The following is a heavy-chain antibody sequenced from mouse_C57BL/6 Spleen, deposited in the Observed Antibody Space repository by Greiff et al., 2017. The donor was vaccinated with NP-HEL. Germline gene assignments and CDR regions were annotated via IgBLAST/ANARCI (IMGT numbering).Heavy chain of an antibody. J-gene: IGHJ2*01. CDR1: GFTFSDYY. CDR2: ISNGGGST. Sequence: EVMLVESGGGLVQPGGSLKLSCAASGFTFSDYYMYWVRQTPEKRLEWVAYISNGGGSTYYPDTVKGRFTISRDNAKNTLYLQMSRLRSEDTAMYDCERRDDGSFDYWGQGTTLTVSS. D-gene: IGHD2-3*01. CDR3: ERRDDGSFDY. V-gene: IGHV5-12*01.